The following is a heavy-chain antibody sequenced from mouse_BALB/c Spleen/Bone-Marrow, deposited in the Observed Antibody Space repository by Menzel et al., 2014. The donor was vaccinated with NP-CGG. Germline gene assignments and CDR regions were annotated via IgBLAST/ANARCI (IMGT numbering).Heavy chain of an antibody. D-gene: IGHD2-2*01. V-gene: IGHV5-6-5*01. CDR1: GFTFSSYA. CDR3: AREGDGYDPAWFAY. Sequence: EVQGVESGGGLVKPGGSLKLSCAASGFTFSSYAMSWVRQTPEKRLEWVASISSGGSTYYPDSVKGRSTISRDDARNILYLQMSSLRSEDTAMYYCAREGDGYDPAWFAYWGQGTLVTVSA. CDR2: ISSGGST. J-gene: IGHJ3*01.